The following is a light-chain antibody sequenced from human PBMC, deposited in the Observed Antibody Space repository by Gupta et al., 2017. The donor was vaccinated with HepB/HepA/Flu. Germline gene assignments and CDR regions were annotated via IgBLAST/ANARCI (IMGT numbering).Light chain of an antibody. Sequence: SVLTQPPSASGTPGQRVPFSCSGSSSSFGGNYVYWYQQLPGTAPKLLIYRNNQRPSGVPDRFSGSKSGTSASLAISGLRSEDEADYYCAAWDDSLSAVVFGGGTKLTV. CDR3: AAWDDSLSAVV. CDR2: RNN. CDR1: SSSFGGNY. V-gene: IGLV1-47*01. J-gene: IGLJ2*01.